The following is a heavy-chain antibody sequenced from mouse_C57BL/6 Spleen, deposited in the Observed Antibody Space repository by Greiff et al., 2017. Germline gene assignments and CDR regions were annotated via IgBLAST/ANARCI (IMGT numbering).Heavy chain of an antibody. Sequence: QVQLKQPGAELVKPGASVKLSCKASGYTFTSYWMQWVKQRPGQGLEWIGEIDPSDSYTNYNQKFKGKATLTVDTSASTAYMQLSRLPSEDSAVYDGARPPSTTNWYLDVGGKGTTVTVSS. CDR3: ARPPSTTNWYLDV. CDR1: GYTFTSYW. J-gene: IGHJ1*03. V-gene: IGHV1-50*01. CDR2: IDPSDSYT. D-gene: IGHD1-1*01.